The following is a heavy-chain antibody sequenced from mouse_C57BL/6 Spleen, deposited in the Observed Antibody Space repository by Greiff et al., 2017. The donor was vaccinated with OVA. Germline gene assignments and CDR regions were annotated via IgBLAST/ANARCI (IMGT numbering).Heavy chain of an antibody. CDR1: GYTFTSYW. CDR2: IYPGNSDT. V-gene: IGHV1-5*01. CDR3: TRERGIYYGYDRGFAY. J-gene: IGHJ3*01. D-gene: IGHD2-2*01. Sequence: EVQLQQSGTVLARPGASVKMSCKTSGYTFTSYWMHWVKQRPGQGLEWIGAIYPGNSDTSYNQKFKGKAKLTAVTSASTAYMELSSLTNEDSAVYDCTRERGIYYGYDRGFAYWGQGTLVTVSA.